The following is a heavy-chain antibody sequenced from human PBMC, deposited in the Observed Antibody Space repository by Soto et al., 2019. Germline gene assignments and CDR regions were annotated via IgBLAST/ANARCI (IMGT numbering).Heavy chain of an antibody. D-gene: IGHD3-3*01. V-gene: IGHV3-15*07. CDR2: IKSETDGRTI. J-gene: IGHJ6*02. CDR3: ARDSGSGRYDFWSGYYVDFDYYYYGMDV. CDR1: GFTFSNVW. Sequence: PGGSLRLSCAGSGFTFSNVWMNWVRQAPGKGLEWVGRIKSETDGRTIYYAAPVKGRFTISRDNANNSLYLQMNSLRDEDTAVYYCARDSGSGRYDFWSGYYVDFDYYYYGMDVWGQGTTVTVSS.